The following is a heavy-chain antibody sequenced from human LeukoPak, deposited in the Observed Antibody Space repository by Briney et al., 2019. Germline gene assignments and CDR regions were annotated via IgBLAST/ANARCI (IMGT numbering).Heavy chain of an antibody. CDR2: ISDTGTNK. Sequence: GGSLRLSCAASGFTFSSYALHWVRQPPGKGLEWGGVISDTGTNKYYADSVKGRFTISRDNSMDTLYLYMNSLRAEDTAVYYCALTVLGDVYFFDYWGQGTLVTVSS. CDR1: GFTFSSYA. CDR3: ALTVLGDVYFFDY. V-gene: IGHV3-30*04. J-gene: IGHJ4*02. D-gene: IGHD2-21*02.